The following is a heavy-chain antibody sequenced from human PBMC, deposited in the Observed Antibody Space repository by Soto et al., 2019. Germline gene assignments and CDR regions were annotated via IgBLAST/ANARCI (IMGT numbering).Heavy chain of an antibody. V-gene: IGHV1-69*06. D-gene: IGHD6-13*01. CDR2: IIPIFGTA. J-gene: IGHJ6*02. CDR3: ARMFRQQLVSLGACMDV. Sequence: QVQLVQSGAEVKKPGSSVKVSCKASGGTFSSYAISWVRQAPGQGLEWMGGIIPIFGTANYAQKFQGRVTITADKSTSTAYMELSSLRSEDTAVYYCARMFRQQLVSLGACMDVWCQGTTGTVSS. CDR1: GGTFSSYA.